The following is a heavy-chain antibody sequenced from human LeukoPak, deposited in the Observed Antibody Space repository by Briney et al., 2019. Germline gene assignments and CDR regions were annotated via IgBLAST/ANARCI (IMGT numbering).Heavy chain of an antibody. Sequence: GTSVKVSCKASGFTFTSSAMQWVRQARGQRLEWIGWIVVGSGNTNYAQKFQERVTITRDMSTSTAYMELSSLRSEDTAVYYCAASSGPLGYCSSTSCDYYYMDVWGKGTTVTVS. V-gene: IGHV1-58*02. J-gene: IGHJ6*03. CDR1: GFTFTSSA. D-gene: IGHD2-2*01. CDR2: IVVGSGNT. CDR3: AASSGPLGYCSSTSCDYYYMDV.